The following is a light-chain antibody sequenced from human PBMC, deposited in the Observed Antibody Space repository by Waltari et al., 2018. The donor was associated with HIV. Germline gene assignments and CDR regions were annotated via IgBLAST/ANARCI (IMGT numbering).Light chain of an antibody. J-gene: IGLJ1*01. CDR2: EVS. CDR3: CSYTSGRTLV. CDR1: NSDVGIYNY. V-gene: IGLV2-14*01. Sequence: QSALTQPASVSGSPGQSITISCTGTNSDVGIYNYVSWYQQHSGKAPKVMIYEVSHRPAGFSHRFSGSKSGNTASLTISGLQAEDEADYYCCSYTSGRTLVFGTGTKVAV.